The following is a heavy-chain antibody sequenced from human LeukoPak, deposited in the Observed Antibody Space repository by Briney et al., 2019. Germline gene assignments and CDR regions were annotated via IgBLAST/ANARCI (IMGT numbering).Heavy chain of an antibody. V-gene: IGHV4-59*01. D-gene: IGHD2/OR15-2a*01. J-gene: IGHJ4*02. Sequence: SETLSLTCTVSGGSMSSDYWGWIRQTPGSGLEWIGYIYYSGGTYYNPSLTSRVSISIDTSKNQFSLKLDSVTFADTAVYYCASGYYFPDYWDQGALVTVSS. CDR3: ASGYYFPDY. CDR1: GGSMSSDY. CDR2: IYYSGGT.